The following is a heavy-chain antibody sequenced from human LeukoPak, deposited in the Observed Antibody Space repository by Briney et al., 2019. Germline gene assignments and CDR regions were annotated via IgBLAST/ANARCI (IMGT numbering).Heavy chain of an antibody. V-gene: IGHV4-59*02. Sequence: PSETLSLTCTVSGGSVSSYYWRWIRQPPGKGLEWIGYIYYSGSTNYNPSLKSRVTISVDTSKNQFSLKLSSVTAADTAVYYCARELLGYYDSSGYYPDAFDIWGQGTMVTVSS. CDR3: ARELLGYYDSSGYYPDAFDI. D-gene: IGHD3-22*01. J-gene: IGHJ3*02. CDR1: GGSVSSYY. CDR2: IYYSGST.